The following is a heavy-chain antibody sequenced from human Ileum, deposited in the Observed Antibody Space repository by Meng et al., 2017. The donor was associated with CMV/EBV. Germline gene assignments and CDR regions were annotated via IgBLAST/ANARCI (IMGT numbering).Heavy chain of an antibody. CDR2: TRSKAYSHAT. CDR1: GFLLSDSR. V-gene: IGHV3-73*01. J-gene: IGHJ4*02. D-gene: IGHD3-3*01. Sequence: GFLLSDSRLHWVRQAPGEGLEWVGRTRSKAYSHATDYAASVEGRFTISRDDSKNMAYLQMNSLKTDDTAVYYCATLGSGYPGARDYWGQGTLVTVSS. CDR3: ATLGSGYPGARDY.